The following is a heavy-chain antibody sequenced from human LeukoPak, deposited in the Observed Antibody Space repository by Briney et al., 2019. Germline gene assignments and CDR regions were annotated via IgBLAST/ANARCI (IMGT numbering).Heavy chain of an antibody. CDR3: AKASDYDILTGSN. CDR2: ISGSGGNT. D-gene: IGHD3-9*01. V-gene: IGHV3-23*01. Sequence: GGSLRLSCAASGFTFSSYAMSWVRQAPGKGLEWVSAISGSGGNTYYADSVKGRFTISRDNSKNTLYLQMNSLRAEDTAVYYSAKASDYDILTGSNWGQGTLVTVSS. J-gene: IGHJ4*02. CDR1: GFTFSSYA.